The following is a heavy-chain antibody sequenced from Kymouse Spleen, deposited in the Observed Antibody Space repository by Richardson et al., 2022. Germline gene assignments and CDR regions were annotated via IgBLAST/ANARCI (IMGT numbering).Heavy chain of an antibody. CDR3: ARDRITMVRGVIPHYYYYYGMDV. Sequence: QVQLVESGGGVVQPGRSLRLSCAASGFTFSSYGMHWVRQAPGKGLEWVAVIWYDGSNKYYADSVKGRFTISRDNSKNTLYLQMNSLRAEDTAVYYCARDRITMVRGVIPHYYYYYGMDVWGQGTTVTVSS. CDR1: GFTFSSYG. J-gene: IGHJ6*02. D-gene: IGHD3-10*01. CDR2: IWYDGSNK. V-gene: IGHV3-33*01.